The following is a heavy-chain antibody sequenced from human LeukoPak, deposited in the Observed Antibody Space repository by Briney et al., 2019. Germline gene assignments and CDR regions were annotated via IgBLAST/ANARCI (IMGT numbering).Heavy chain of an antibody. CDR2: LSGRGGRT. Sequence: GGSLRLSCAASGFIFSSYAMSWVRQVPGKGLEWVSTLSGRGGRTYYADSVKGRFTISRDNSKNTLYLQMNSLRAEDTAIFYCAKGGATKFYFDYWGQGTLVIVSS. V-gene: IGHV3-23*01. J-gene: IGHJ4*02. D-gene: IGHD5-12*01. CDR1: GFIFSSYA. CDR3: AKGGATKFYFDY.